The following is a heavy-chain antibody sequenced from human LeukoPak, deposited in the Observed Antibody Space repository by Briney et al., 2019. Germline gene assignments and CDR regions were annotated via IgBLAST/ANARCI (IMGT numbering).Heavy chain of an antibody. J-gene: IGHJ6*02. CDR3: GLYSSSQTAMDV. D-gene: IGHD2-2*01. Sequence: GGSLRLSCAASGLSFSRYWMSWVRQAPGKGLEWVANINQDGSEKYYVDSVKGRFTTSRDNAKNSLYMQMNSLRAEDTAVYYCGLYSSSQTAMDVWGQGTAVTVSS. CDR2: INQDGSEK. CDR1: GLSFSRYW. V-gene: IGHV3-7*01.